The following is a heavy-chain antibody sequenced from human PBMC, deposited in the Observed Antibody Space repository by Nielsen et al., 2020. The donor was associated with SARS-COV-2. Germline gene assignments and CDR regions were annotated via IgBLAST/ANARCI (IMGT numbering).Heavy chain of an antibody. J-gene: IGHJ3*02. V-gene: IGHV4-31*03. D-gene: IGHD1-26*01. CDR3: ASSSGSYLGGAFDI. CDR1: GGSISSGGYY. Sequence: SETLSLTCTVSGGSISSGGYYWSWIRQHPGKGLEWIGYIYYSGSTYYNPSLKSRVTISVDTSKNQFSPKLSSVTAADTAVYYCASSSGSYLGGAFDIWGQGTMVTVSS. CDR2: IYYSGST.